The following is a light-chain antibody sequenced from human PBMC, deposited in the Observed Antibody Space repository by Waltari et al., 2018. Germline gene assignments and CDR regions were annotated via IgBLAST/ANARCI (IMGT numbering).Light chain of an antibody. CDR1: DSNIGAIY. V-gene: IGLV1-47*01. Sequence: QSVLTQPPPASGTPGQTVTISCSGSDSNIGAIYVYWFQQLPETAPKLLIYWNEQRPSGVPDRFSGSKSVTSASLAISGLRSEDEASYYCASWDDNLSGSLFGGGTKLTVL. J-gene: IGLJ2*01. CDR3: ASWDDNLSGSL. CDR2: WNE.